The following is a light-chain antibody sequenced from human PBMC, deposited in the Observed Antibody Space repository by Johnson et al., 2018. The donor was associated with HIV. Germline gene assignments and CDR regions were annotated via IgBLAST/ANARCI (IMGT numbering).Light chain of an antibody. V-gene: IGLV1-51*02. Sequence: QSVLTQPPSVSAAPGQKVTISCSGSSSNIGNNSVSWYQQLPGTAPKLLIYENNKRPSGIPDRFSGSKSGTSATLGITGLQTGDEADYYCGTWDSGLSGGLFLFGPGTKVTVL. CDR2: ENN. CDR1: SSNIGNNS. CDR3: GTWDSGLSGGLFL. J-gene: IGLJ1*01.